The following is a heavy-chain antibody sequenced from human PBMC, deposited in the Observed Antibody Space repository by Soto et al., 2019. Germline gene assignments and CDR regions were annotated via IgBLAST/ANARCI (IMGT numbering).Heavy chain of an antibody. CDR3: ARADPDCTGGSCYGMDV. V-gene: IGHV4-59*12. CDR2: LFYSGST. J-gene: IGHJ6*02. D-gene: IGHD2-15*01. CDR1: GGRISHYY. Sequence: QVQLQESGPGLVKPSETLSLTCSVSGGRISHYYWSWVRQPPGKGLEWIVYLFYSGSTTYNPSLKSGVTMSAATSTNQFSLILSSVTAADTAVYYCARADPDCTGGSCYGMDVWGQGTTV.